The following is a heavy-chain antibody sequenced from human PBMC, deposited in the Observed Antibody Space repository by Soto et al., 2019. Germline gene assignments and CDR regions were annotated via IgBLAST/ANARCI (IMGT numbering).Heavy chain of an antibody. D-gene: IGHD3-22*01. CDR1: GFTFTSSA. J-gene: IGHJ4*02. V-gene: IGHV1-58*01. CDR3: AADNHYYDSSGYLHAHFDY. CDR2: IVVGSGNT. Sequence: SVKVSCKASGFTFTSSAVQWVRQARGQRLEWIGWIVVGSGNTNYAQKFQERVTITRDMSTSTAYMELSSLRSEDTAVYYCAADNHYYDSSGYLHAHFDYWGQGTLVTVSS.